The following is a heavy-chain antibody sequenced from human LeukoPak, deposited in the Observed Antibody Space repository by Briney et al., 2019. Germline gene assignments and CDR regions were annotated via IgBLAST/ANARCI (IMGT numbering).Heavy chain of an antibody. J-gene: IGHJ3*02. CDR3: ARGDGDYVGGAFDI. CDR2: ISSSSSYI. V-gene: IGHV3-21*01. D-gene: IGHD4-17*01. Sequence: GGSLRLSCAASGLTFSSYSMNWVRQAPGKGLEWVSSISSSSSYIYYADSVKGRFTISRDDAKNSLYLQMNSLRAEDTAVYYCARGDGDYVGGAFDIWGQGTMVTVSS. CDR1: GLTFSSYS.